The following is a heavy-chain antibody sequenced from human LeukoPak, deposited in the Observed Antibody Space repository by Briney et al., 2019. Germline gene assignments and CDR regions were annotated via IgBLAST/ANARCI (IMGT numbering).Heavy chain of an antibody. CDR3: ARPSDCSSTSCYEYAFDI. CDR2: INHSGST. CDR1: GGSFSGYY. D-gene: IGHD2-2*01. V-gene: IGHV4-34*01. Sequence: SETLSLTCAVYGGSFSGYYWSWIRQPPGKGLEWIGEINHSGSTNYNPSLKSRVTISVDTSKNQFSLKLGSVTAADTAVYYCARPSDCSSTSCYEYAFDIWGQGTMVTVSS. J-gene: IGHJ3*02.